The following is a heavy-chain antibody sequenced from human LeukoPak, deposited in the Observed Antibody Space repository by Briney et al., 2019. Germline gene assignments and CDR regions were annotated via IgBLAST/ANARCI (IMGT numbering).Heavy chain of an antibody. V-gene: IGHV1-69*13. CDR3: ARGAGYCTNGVCYTCDY. CDR1: GGTFSSYA. Sequence: ASVKVSCKASGGTFSSYALSWVRQAPGQGLEWMGGIIPIFGTANYAQKFQGRVTITADESTSTAYMELSSLRSEDTAVYYCARGAGYCTNGVCYTCDYWGQGTLVTVSS. D-gene: IGHD2-8*01. CDR2: IIPIFGTA. J-gene: IGHJ4*02.